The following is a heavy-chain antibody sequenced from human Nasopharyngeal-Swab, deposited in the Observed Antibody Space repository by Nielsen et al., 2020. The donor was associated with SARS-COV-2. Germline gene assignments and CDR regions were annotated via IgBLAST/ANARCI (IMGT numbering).Heavy chain of an antibody. J-gene: IGHJ6*02. V-gene: IGHV3-21*01. D-gene: IGHD3-3*01. CDR1: GFTFSNSY. CDR3: ARWSGYYYYYGMDV. Sequence: GESLKISCEVSGFTFSNSYMNWVRQAPGKGLEWVSSISSSSSYIYYADSVKGRFTISRDNAKNSLYLQMNSLRAEDTAVYYCARWSGYYYYYGMDVWGQGTTVTVSS. CDR2: ISSSSSYI.